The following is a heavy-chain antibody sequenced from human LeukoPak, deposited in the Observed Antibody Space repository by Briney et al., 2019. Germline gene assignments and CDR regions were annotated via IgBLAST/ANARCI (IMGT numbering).Heavy chain of an antibody. Sequence: PGGSLRLSCAASGFTFSNAWMSWVRQAPGKGLEWVSGISWNSGSIGYADSVKGRFTISRDNAKNSLYLQMSSLRAEDTALYYCAKSGFDYDSSGYSVWGQGTLVTVSS. J-gene: IGHJ4*02. CDR3: AKSGFDYDSSGYSV. CDR2: ISWNSGSI. V-gene: IGHV3-9*01. CDR1: GFTFSNAW. D-gene: IGHD3-22*01.